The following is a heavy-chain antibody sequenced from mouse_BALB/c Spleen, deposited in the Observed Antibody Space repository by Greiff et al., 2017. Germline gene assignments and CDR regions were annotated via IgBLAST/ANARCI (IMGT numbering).Heavy chain of an antibody. CDR1: GFTFSSYT. CDR2: ISSGGSYT. V-gene: IGHV5-6-4*01. D-gene: IGHD2-5*01. CDR3: TRDRSNLYAMDY. Sequence: EVHLVESGGGLVKPGGSLKLSCAASGFTFSSYTMSWVRQTPEKRLEWVATISSGGSYTYYPDSVKGRFTISRDNAKNTLYLQMSSLKSEDTAMYYCTRDRSNLYAMDYWGQGTSVTVSS. J-gene: IGHJ4*01.